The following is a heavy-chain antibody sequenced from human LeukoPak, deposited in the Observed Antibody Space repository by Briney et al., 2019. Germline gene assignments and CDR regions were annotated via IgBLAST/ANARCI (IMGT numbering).Heavy chain of an antibody. CDR2: IYYSGST. V-gene: IGHV4-4*02. D-gene: IGHD1-26*01. CDR1: GGSISSSNR. J-gene: IGHJ3*02. CDR3: AREGIVGATSAFDI. Sequence: SETLSLTCAVSGGSISSSNRWSWVRQPPGKGLEWIGSIYYSGSTYYNPSLKSRVTISVDTSKNQFSLKLSSVTAADTAVYYCAREGIVGATSAFDIWGQGTMVTVSS.